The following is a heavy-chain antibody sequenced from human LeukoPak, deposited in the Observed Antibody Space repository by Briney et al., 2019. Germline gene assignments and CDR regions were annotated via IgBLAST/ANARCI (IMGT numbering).Heavy chain of an antibody. D-gene: IGHD6-13*01. CDR2: FDPEDGET. CDR1: GYTLTELS. J-gene: IGHJ4*02. V-gene: IGHV1-24*01. Sequence: ASVKVSCKVSGYTLTELSMHWVRQAPGKGLEWKGGFDPEDGETIYAQKFQGRVTMTEDTSTDTAYMELSSLRSEDTAVYYCATGYSSSWYYYFDYWGQGTLVTVSS. CDR3: ATGYSSSWYYYFDY.